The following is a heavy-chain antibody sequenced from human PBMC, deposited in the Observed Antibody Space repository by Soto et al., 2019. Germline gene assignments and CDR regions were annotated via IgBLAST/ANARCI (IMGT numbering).Heavy chain of an antibody. CDR1: GFTFSSYW. Sequence: EVQLVESGGGLVQPGGSLRLSCAASGFTFSSYWMSWVRQAPGKGLEWVANIKQDGSEKYYVDSVKGRFTISRDNAKNSLYLQMNSLRAEDTAVYYCARENGSGSYWWSGYYYYYMDVWGKGTTVTVSS. CDR2: IKQDGSEK. CDR3: ARENGSGSYWWSGYYYYYMDV. D-gene: IGHD3-10*01. V-gene: IGHV3-7*01. J-gene: IGHJ6*03.